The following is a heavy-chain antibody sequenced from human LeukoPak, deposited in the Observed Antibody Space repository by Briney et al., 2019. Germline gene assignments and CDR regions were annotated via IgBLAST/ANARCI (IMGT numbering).Heavy chain of an antibody. CDR2: IGIDGSRT. CDR1: GFTFSSYA. Sequence: GGCLRLSCAASGFTFSSYAMHWVRQAPGKGLEYVSAIGIDGSRTHYANSVKGRFTISRDNSKKTLYLHMGSLRAEDTAVYYCARDIGYCSGGSCYRWFETWGQGTLVTVSS. D-gene: IGHD2-15*01. J-gene: IGHJ5*02. CDR3: ARDIGYCSGGSCYRWFET. V-gene: IGHV3-64*01.